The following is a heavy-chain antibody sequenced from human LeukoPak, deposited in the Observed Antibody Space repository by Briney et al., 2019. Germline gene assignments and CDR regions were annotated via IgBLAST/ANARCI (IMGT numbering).Heavy chain of an antibody. D-gene: IGHD1-26*01. CDR2: IIPTLGIA. J-gene: IGHJ6*02. V-gene: IGHV1-69*04. Sequence: GASVKVSCKASGGTFSSYAISWVRQAPGQGLEWKGRIIPTLGIANYAQKFQGRVTITADKSTSTAYMELSSLRSEDTAVYYCARRVGPGTTGSIGMDVWGQGTTVTVSS. CDR3: ARRVGPGTTGSIGMDV. CDR1: GGTFSSYA.